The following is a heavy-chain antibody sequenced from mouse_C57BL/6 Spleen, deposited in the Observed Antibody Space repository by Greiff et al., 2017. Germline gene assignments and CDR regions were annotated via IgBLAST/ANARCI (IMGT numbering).Heavy chain of an antibody. V-gene: IGHV1-9*01. Sequence: VQGVESGAELMKPGASVKLSCKATGYTFTGYWIEWVKQRPGHGLEWIGEILPGSGSTNYNEKFKGKATFTADTSSNTAYMQLSSLTTEDSAIYYCARGGVYYGSSYDAMDYWGQGTSVTVSS. D-gene: IGHD1-1*01. CDR3: ARGGVYYGSSYDAMDY. J-gene: IGHJ4*01. CDR1: GYTFTGYW. CDR2: ILPGSGST.